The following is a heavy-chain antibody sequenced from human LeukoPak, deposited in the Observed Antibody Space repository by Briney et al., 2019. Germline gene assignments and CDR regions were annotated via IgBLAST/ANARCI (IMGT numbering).Heavy chain of an antibody. CDR1: GFTVSSNY. V-gene: IGHV3-53*01. CDR3: ARSLRVRGVPDYMDV. D-gene: IGHD3-10*01. CDR2: IHKSAIT. J-gene: IGHJ6*03. Sequence: GGSLRLSCTVSGFTVSSNYMTWVRQAPGKGLEWVSVIHKSAITYYADTVKGRFTISRDNSKNTLYLQMNSLRAEDTAVYYCARSLRVRGVPDYMDVWGKGTTVIISS.